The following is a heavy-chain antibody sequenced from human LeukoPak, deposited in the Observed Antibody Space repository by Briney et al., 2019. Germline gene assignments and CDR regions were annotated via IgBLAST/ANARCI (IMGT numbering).Heavy chain of an antibody. D-gene: IGHD3-10*01. V-gene: IGHV1-46*01. CDR2: INPSGGST. J-gene: IGHJ4*02. Sequence: GASVKVSCKASGYTFTSYYMHWVRQAPGQGLEWMGIINPSGGSTSYAQKFQGRVTITADESTSTAYMDLNSLRSEDTAVYYCARVVYYGSGEKGQFDSWGQGTLVTVSS. CDR3: ARVVYYGSGEKGQFDS. CDR1: GYTFTSYY.